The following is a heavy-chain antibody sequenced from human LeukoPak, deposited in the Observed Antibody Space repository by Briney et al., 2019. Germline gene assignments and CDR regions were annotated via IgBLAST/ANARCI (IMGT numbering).Heavy chain of an antibody. J-gene: IGHJ4*02. D-gene: IGHD6-19*01. CDR2: ISGSGGST. CDR1: GFTFSSYA. Sequence: GGSLRLSCAASGFTFSSYAMSWVRQAPGKGLEWVSAISGSGGSTYYADSVKGRFTISRDNSKNTLYLQMNSLRAEDTAVYYCAKALGYSSGWYYFDYWGQGTLVTVSS. V-gene: IGHV3-23*01. CDR3: AKALGYSSGWYYFDY.